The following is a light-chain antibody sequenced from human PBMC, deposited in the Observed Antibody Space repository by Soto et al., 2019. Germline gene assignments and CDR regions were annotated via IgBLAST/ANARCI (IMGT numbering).Light chain of an antibody. CDR1: QGINSY. CDR3: QQLYTYPLT. Sequence: DIQLTQSPSFLSASVGDRVTVTCRASQGINSYLAWYQQKPGKAPKLLIYTASTLQSGVPSRFSGSGSGTEFTLTIPSLQPEDFAAYYCQQLYTYPLTFGGGTKVDIK. V-gene: IGKV1-9*01. J-gene: IGKJ4*01. CDR2: TAS.